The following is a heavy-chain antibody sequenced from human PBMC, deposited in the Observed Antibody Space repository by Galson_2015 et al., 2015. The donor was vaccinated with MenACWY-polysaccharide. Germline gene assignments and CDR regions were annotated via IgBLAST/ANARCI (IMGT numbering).Heavy chain of an antibody. CDR1: GYSFTSYA. CDR2: NNAGNGNI. CDR3: ARDLLRFGGWMDA. V-gene: IGHV1-3*01. D-gene: IGHD3-3*01. Sequence: SVKVSCKASGYSFTSYAIHWVRLAPGQSLEWMGGNNAGNGNIKYSQTFQGRLTITRDTSASTGYMELSSPRSEDTAVYYCARDLLRFGGWMDAWGQGTLVTVSS. J-gene: IGHJ5*02.